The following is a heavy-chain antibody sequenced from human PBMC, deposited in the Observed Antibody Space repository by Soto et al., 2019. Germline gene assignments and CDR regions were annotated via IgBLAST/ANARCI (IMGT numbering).Heavy chain of an antibody. CDR3: ARCSDFWSGYYYMDV. CDR2: INAGNGNT. CDR1: GYTFTSYA. J-gene: IGHJ6*03. D-gene: IGHD3-3*01. Sequence: ASVKVSCKASGYTFTSYAMHWVRQAPGQRLEWMGWINAGNGNTKYSQKFQGRVTITRDTSASTAYMELSSLRSEDTAVYYCARCSDFWSGYYYMDVWGKGTTVTVSS. V-gene: IGHV1-3*01.